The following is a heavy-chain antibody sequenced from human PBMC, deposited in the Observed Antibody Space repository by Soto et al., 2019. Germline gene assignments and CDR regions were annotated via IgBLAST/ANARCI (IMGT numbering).Heavy chain of an antibody. D-gene: IGHD4-17*01. J-gene: IGHJ5*02. V-gene: IGHV4-34*01. Sequence: QVQLQQGGAGLLKPSETLSLTCAVYGGSFSGYYWSWIRQPPGKGLEWIGEINHSGSTNYNPSLKSRVTISVATSKNQFSLKLSAVTAADTAVYYCERGLLRVTTYHQYNLFDPWGQGTLVTVSS. CDR2: INHSGST. CDR3: ERGLLRVTTYHQYNLFDP. CDR1: GGSFSGYY.